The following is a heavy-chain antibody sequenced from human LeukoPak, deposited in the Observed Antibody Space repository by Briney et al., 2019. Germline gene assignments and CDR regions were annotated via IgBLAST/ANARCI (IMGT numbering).Heavy chain of an antibody. CDR2: IIPVLNIT. D-gene: IGHD5-18*01. CDR1: GGTFSSYA. V-gene: IGHV1-69*04. CDR3: ARDQGLTAPPPYGLDV. Sequence: SVKVSCKASGGTFSSYAISWVRQAPGQGLEWMGRIIPVLNITRYTQKFQGRVTITADTSTSTVYMELSSLRSEETAVYYCARDQGLTAPPPYGLDVWGQGTTVIVSS. J-gene: IGHJ6*02.